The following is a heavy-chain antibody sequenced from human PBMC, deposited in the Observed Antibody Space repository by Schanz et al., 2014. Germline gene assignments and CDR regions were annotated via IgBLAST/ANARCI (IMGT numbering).Heavy chain of an antibody. Sequence: EVHLLESGGGLVQPGGSLRLSCSASGFTFSTYAMSWARQTPGKGLEWVSSISSSSSYISYADSVKGRFTISRDNSKNTVYLQMNSLRPEDTAIYYCAKDLAAVGVFDYWGQGSLVTVSP. CDR2: ISSSSSYI. CDR3: AKDLAAVGVFDY. D-gene: IGHD6-13*01. CDR1: GFTFSTYA. J-gene: IGHJ4*02. V-gene: IGHV3-23*01.